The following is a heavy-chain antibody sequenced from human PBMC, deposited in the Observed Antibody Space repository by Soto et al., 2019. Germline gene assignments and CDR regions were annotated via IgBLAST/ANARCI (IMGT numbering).Heavy chain of an antibody. Sequence: APVKVSFKASVYTFTRYGISRLRQAPGQGLEWMGWISAYNGNTNYAQKLQGRVTMTTDTSTSTAYMELRSLRSDDTAVYYCATQTRGFSQLNWGQGTLVTVSS. J-gene: IGHJ4*02. CDR3: ATQTRGFSQLN. V-gene: IGHV1-18*01. CDR1: VYTFTRYG. D-gene: IGHD1-1*01. CDR2: ISAYNGNT.